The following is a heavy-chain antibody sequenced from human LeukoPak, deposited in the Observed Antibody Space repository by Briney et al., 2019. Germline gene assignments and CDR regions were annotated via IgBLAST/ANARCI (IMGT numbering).Heavy chain of an antibody. CDR1: GGSFNNYF. CDR2: IFYSGST. J-gene: IGHJ3*02. Sequence: SETLSLTCTVSGGSFNNYFWSWIRQPPGKGLEWIGYIFYSGSTYYNPSLETRVTISVDTSKTQFSLILRSVTAADTAAYYCARVKVRFLAWFPPKPYAFDIWGQGTMVTVST. CDR3: ARVKVRFLAWFPPKPYAFDI. D-gene: IGHD3-3*01. V-gene: IGHV4-59*01.